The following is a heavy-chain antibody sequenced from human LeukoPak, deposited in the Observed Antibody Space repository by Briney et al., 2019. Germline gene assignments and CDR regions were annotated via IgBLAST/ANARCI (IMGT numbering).Heavy chain of an antibody. CDR2: ISSSSSYI. Sequence: PGGSLRLSCAASGFTFSSYSMNWVRQAPGKGLEWVSSISSSSSYIYYADSVKGRFTISRDNAKNSLYLQMNSLRAEDTAVYYCASGTNWNYGSYFDYWGQGTLVTVSS. CDR3: ASGTNWNYGSYFDY. J-gene: IGHJ4*02. D-gene: IGHD1-7*01. CDR1: GFTFSSYS. V-gene: IGHV3-21*01.